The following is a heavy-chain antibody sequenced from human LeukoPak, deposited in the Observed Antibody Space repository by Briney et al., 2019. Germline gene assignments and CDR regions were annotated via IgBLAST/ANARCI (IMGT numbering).Heavy chain of an antibody. CDR1: GFTFSSYG. J-gene: IGHJ4*02. CDR3: ARVVPPTDYGSGSYFWDPYYFDY. CDR2: TSGSGGST. D-gene: IGHD3-10*01. Sequence: GGSLRLSCAASGFTFSSYGMSWVRQAPGKGLEWVSATSGSGGSTYYADSVKGRFTISRDNSKNTLYLQMNSLRAEDTAVYYCARVVPPTDYGSGSYFWDPYYFDYWGQGTLVTVSS. V-gene: IGHV3-23*01.